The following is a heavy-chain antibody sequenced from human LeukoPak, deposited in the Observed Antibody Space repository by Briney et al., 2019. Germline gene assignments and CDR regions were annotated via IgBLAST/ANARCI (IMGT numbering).Heavy chain of an antibody. V-gene: IGHV4-30-2*01. CDR3: ARDLLTGNYYYGMDV. J-gene: IGHJ6*02. CDR1: GGSISSSSYY. D-gene: IGHD7-27*01. Sequence: SETLSLTCTVSGGSISSSSYYWGWIRRPPGKGLEWIGYIYHSGSTYYNPSLKSRVTISVDRSKNQFSLQLSSVTTADTAVYYCARDLLTGNYYYGMDVWGQGTTVTVSS. CDR2: IYHSGST.